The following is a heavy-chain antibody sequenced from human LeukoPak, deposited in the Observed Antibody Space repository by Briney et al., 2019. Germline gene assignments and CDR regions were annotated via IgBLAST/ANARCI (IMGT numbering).Heavy chain of an antibody. CDR1: GYTFTSYA. J-gene: IGHJ5*02. CDR3: ARAYCSSTSCWGLFWFDP. V-gene: IGHV7-4-1*02. D-gene: IGHD2-2*01. Sequence: ASVKVSCKASGYTFTSYAMNWVRQAPGQGLEWMGWINTNTGNPTYAQGFTGRFVFPLDTSVSTAYLQISSLKAEDTAVYYCARAYCSSTSCWGLFWFDPWGQGTLVTVSS. CDR2: INTNTGNP.